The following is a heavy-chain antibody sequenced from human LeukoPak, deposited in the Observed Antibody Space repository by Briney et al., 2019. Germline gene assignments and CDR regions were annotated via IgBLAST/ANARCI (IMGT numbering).Heavy chain of an antibody. CDR2: IYYSGST. CDR3: ARGSSSSGWFDP. V-gene: IGHV4-30-4*01. J-gene: IGHJ5*02. Sequence: PSETLSLTCTVSGGSISIGDYYWSWIRQPPGKGLEWIGYIYYSGSTYYNPSLKSRVTISVDTSKNQFSLKLSSVTAADTAVYYCARGSSSSGWFDPWGQGTLVTVSS. CDR1: GGSISIGDYY. D-gene: IGHD6-6*01.